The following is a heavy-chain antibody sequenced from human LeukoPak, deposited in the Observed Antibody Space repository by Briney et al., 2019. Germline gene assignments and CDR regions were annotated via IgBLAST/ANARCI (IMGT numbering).Heavy chain of an antibody. J-gene: IGHJ4*02. D-gene: IGHD3-16*02. CDR1: GGSLSGYY. Sequence: SETLSLTCAVYGGSLSGYYWSWIRQPPGKGLEWIGEINHSGSTNYNPSLKSRVTISVDTSRNQFSLKLSSVTAADTAVYYCARAGNTSLRYWGQGTLVTVSS. CDR3: ARAGNTSLRY. CDR2: INHSGST. V-gene: IGHV4-34*01.